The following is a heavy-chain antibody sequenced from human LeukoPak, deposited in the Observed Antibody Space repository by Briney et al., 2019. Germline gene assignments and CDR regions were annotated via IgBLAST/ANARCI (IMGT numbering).Heavy chain of an antibody. V-gene: IGHV3-21*01. CDR3: ARDYCSSTSCYGGGAFDI. D-gene: IGHD2-2*01. Sequence: GGSLRLSCAASGFTFSSYSMNWVRQAPGKGLEWVSSISSSSSYIYYADSVKGRFTISRDNAKNSLYLQMNSLRAEDTAVYYCARDYCSSTSCYGGGAFDIWGQGTMVTVSS. J-gene: IGHJ3*02. CDR1: GFTFSSYS. CDR2: ISSSSSYI.